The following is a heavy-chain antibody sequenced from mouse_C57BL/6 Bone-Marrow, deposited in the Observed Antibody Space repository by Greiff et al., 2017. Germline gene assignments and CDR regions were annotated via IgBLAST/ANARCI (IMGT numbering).Heavy chain of an antibody. CDR1: GFTFSDYG. V-gene: IGHV5-17*01. CDR3: ARDTVVAPFAY. D-gene: IGHD1-1*01. J-gene: IGHJ3*01. Sequence: EVKVEESGGGLVKPGGSLKLSCAASGFTFSDYGMHWVRQAPETGLEWVAYISSGSSTIYYADTVKGRFTISRDNAKNTLFLQMTSLRSEDTAMYYCARDTVVAPFAYWGQGTLVTVSA. CDR2: ISSGSSTI.